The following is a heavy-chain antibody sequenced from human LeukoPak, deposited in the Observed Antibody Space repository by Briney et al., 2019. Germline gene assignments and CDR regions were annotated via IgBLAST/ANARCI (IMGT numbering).Heavy chain of an antibody. CDR3: ARGGMEMATIIQYYFDY. Sequence: ASVKVSCKASGYTFTGYGISWVRQAPGQGLEWMGWISAYNGNTNYAQKPQGRVTMTTDTSTSTAYMELRSLRSDDTAVYYCARGGMEMATIIQYYFDYWGQGTLVTVSS. CDR2: ISAYNGNT. D-gene: IGHD5-24*01. J-gene: IGHJ4*02. V-gene: IGHV1-18*01. CDR1: GYTFTGYG.